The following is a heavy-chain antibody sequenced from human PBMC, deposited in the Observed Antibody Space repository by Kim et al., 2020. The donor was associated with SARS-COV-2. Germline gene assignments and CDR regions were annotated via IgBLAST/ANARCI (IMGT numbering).Heavy chain of an antibody. CDR2: ISYDGSKN. CDR1: GFTFSTYG. J-gene: IGHJ6*02. V-gene: IGHV3-30*18. Sequence: AGSLRLSCAVSGFTFSTYGMYWVRQAPGKGLEWVAVISYDGSKNYYADSVKGRFSISRDNSKNTLFLQMNSLRAEDTAVYYCAKAVLRGVNYYYYGMDVWGRGTTDTVSS. D-gene: IGHD3-10*01. CDR3: AKAVLRGVNYYYYGMDV.